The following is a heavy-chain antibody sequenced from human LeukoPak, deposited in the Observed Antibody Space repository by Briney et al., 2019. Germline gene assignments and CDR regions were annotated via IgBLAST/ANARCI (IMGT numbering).Heavy chain of an antibody. CDR2: IYPGDSDT. J-gene: IGHJ5*02. CDR3: ARGKTRFGNWFDP. V-gene: IGHV5-51*01. CDR1: GYSFTGYW. Sequence: GESLKISCKGSGYSFTGYWIGWVRQMPGKGLEWMGIIYPGDSDTRYSPSFQGQVTISADKSISTAYLQWSSLKASDTAMYYCARGKTRFGNWFDPWGQGTLVTVSS. D-gene: IGHD3-10*01.